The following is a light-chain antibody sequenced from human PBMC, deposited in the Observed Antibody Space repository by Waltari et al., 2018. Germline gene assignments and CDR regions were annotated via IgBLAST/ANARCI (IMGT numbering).Light chain of an antibody. V-gene: IGKV1-33*01. Sequence: DIQMTQYPSSLSASVGARVTITCRASQVISNWLAWYQQKPGKAPKLLIYSASNLETGVPSRFSGSGSGTDFTLTISSLQPEDIATDYCQQHDNSPLYSFGQGTKVEIK. CDR3: QQHDNSPLYS. CDR1: QVISNW. J-gene: IGKJ2*03. CDR2: SAS.